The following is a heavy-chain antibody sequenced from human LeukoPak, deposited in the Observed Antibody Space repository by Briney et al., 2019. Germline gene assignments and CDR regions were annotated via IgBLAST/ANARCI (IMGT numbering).Heavy chain of an antibody. CDR3: ARRGTTGTFFDY. CDR1: GGSFSGYY. V-gene: IGHV4-34*01. J-gene: IGHJ4*02. Sequence: SETLSVTCAVYGGSFSGYYWSWIRQPPGKGLEWIGEINHSGSTNYNPSLKSRVTISVDTSKNQFSLKLSSVTAADTAVYYCARRGTTGTFFDYWGQGTLVTVSS. CDR2: INHSGST. D-gene: IGHD4-17*01.